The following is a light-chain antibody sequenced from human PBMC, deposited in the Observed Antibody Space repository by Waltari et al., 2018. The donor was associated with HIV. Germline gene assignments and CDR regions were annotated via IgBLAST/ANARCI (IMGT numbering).Light chain of an antibody. Sequence: QLVLTQPPSASASLGASVKLTRTLRRGHNSSAIEWHRQQPEKGPRYLMKLKSDGSHKKGDGIPDRFSGSSSGAERYLTISSLQSEDEADYYCQTWATGIRVFGGGTKLTVL. J-gene: IGLJ3*02. CDR3: QTWATGIRV. CDR2: LKSDGSH. V-gene: IGLV4-69*01. CDR1: RGHNSSA.